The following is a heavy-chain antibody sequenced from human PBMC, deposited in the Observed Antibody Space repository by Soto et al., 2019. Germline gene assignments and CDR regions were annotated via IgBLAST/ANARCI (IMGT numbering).Heavy chain of an antibody. V-gene: IGHV4-59*01. J-gene: IGHJ4*02. D-gene: IGHD3-22*01. CDR1: GGSISSYY. CDR2: IYYSGST. Sequence: SETLSLTCSVSGGSISSYYWSWIRQPPGRGLEYIGYIYYSGSTYYNPSLRSRVTISVDTSKNQLSLKLSSVTAADTAVYYCARENYASSGAPFLDYWGQVTLVTVSS. CDR3: ARENYASSGAPFLDY.